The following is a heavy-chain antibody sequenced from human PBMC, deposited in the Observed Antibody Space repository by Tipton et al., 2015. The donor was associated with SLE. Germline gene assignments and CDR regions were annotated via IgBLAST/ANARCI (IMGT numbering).Heavy chain of an antibody. CDR1: GGSVSGDY. D-gene: IGHD2-15*01. CDR2: IYTSGNT. V-gene: IGHV4-4*08. CDR3: ARGQRYRPFDI. J-gene: IGHJ3*02. Sequence: TLSLTCTVSGGSVSGDYWSWIRQPPGKGLEWIGYIYTSGNTLYNPSLESRVTISVDTSKNQFSLNLNSVTAADTAVYYCARGQRYRPFDIWGQGTMVTVSS.